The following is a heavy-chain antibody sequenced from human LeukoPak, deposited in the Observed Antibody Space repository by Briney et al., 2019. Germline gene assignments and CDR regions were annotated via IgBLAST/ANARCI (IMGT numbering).Heavy chain of an antibody. D-gene: IGHD6-13*01. J-gene: IGHJ4*02. V-gene: IGHV3-53*01. CDR3: ARAVSSWYHFHN. Sequence: GGSLRLSCAVSGFTVSTNHMSWVRQAPGKGLEWVSVIYNDANTYYTDSVKGRFTISRDNSKNTVFLQMNSLRAEDTAVYYCARAVSSWYHFHNWGQGTLVTVSS. CDR2: IYNDANT. CDR1: GFTVSTNH.